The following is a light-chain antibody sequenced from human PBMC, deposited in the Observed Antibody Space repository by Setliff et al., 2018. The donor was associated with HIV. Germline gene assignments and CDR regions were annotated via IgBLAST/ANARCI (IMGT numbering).Light chain of an antibody. CDR2: DVN. CDR3: SSYTSSSTRV. CDR1: SSDVGGYNY. Sequence: QPALTQPASVSGSPGQSITISCTGTSSDVGGYNYVSWYQQHPGKAPKLMIYDVNNRPSGVSYRFFGSKSGNTASLTISGLQAEDEADYYCSSYTSSSTRVFGTGTKVTVL. J-gene: IGLJ1*01. V-gene: IGLV2-14*03.